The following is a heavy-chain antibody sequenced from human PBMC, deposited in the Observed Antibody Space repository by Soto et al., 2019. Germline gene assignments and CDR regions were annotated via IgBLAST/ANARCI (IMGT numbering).Heavy chain of an antibody. D-gene: IGHD6-6*01. CDR1: GYTFTSYG. V-gene: IGHV1-18*04. Sequence: ASVKVSCKASGYTFTSYGISWVRQAPGQGLEWMGWISAYNGNTNYAQKLQGRVTMTTDTSTSTAYMELRSLRSEDTAVYYCARDLAARYYGMDVWGQGTTVTVSS. CDR2: ISAYNGNT. CDR3: ARDLAARYYGMDV. J-gene: IGHJ6*02.